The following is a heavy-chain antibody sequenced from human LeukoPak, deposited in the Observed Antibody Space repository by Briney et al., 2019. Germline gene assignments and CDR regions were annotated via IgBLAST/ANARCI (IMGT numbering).Heavy chain of an antibody. Sequence: PGRSLRLSCAASGFFFDDYGMHWVRQVPGKGLEWVSGISWQSNTRKYADSVRGRFTISRDNAKNSLYLQMNSLKLEDTALYYCVKDRDFWSGLDVWGQGTMVIVS. CDR1: GFFFDDYG. D-gene: IGHD3-3*01. J-gene: IGHJ6*02. CDR2: ISWQSNTR. V-gene: IGHV3-9*01. CDR3: VKDRDFWSGLDV.